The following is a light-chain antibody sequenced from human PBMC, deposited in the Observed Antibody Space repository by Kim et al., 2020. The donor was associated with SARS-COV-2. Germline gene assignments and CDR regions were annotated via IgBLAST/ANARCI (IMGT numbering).Light chain of an antibody. V-gene: IGLV2-14*01. Sequence: QSALTQPASVSASPGQSITISCTGTSSDVGGYDYVSWYQQHPGKAPKLIIYDVSKRPSGVSNHFSGSKSGNTASLTISGLQAEDEADYYCNSYTTRNWVFGGGTKVTVL. CDR3: NSYTTRNWV. CDR2: DVS. J-gene: IGLJ3*02. CDR1: SSDVGGYDY.